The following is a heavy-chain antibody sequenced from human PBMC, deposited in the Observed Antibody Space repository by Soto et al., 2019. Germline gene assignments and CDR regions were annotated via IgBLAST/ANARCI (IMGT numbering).Heavy chain of an antibody. CDR1: GYTFTSYG. D-gene: IGHD4-17*01. CDR2: ISAYNGNT. V-gene: IGHV1-18*01. J-gene: IGHJ3*02. CDR3: ARDLIVGGPMADDHDYAAFDI. Sequence: ASVKVSCKASGYTFTSYGISWVRQAPGQGLEWMGWISAYNGNTNYAQKLQGRVTMTTDTSTSTAYMELRSLRSDDTAVYYCARDLIVGGPMADDHDYAAFDIWGQGTMVTVSS.